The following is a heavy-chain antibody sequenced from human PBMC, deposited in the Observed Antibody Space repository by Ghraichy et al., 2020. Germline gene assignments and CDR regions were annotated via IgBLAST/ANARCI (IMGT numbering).Heavy chain of an antibody. CDR3: ARGGEPLGWDEDYYYGMDV. Sequence: SETLSLTCPVSGGSISSDNYYWSWIRQPAGKGLEWIGRIYTSGSTNYNPSHKSRVTISVDTSKNQFSLKLSSVTAADTAVYYCARGGEPLGWDEDYYYGMDVWGQGTTVTVSS. J-gene: IGHJ6*02. CDR2: IYTSGST. V-gene: IGHV4-61*02. CDR1: GGSISSDNYY. D-gene: IGHD1-14*01.